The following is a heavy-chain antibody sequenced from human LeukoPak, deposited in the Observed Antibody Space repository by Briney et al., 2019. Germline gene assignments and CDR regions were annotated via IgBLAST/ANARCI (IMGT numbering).Heavy chain of an antibody. CDR2: IYPRDGST. CDR1: GYTFTNNY. CDR3: ARDQEGFDY. J-gene: IGHJ4*02. V-gene: IGHV1-46*01. Sequence: ASVTVSCKASGYTFTNNYLHWVRQAPGQGLEWMGMIYPRDGSTSYAQNFQGRVTVTRDTSTTTVHMELRGLRSEDTAVYYCARDQEGFDYWGQGTVVTVSS.